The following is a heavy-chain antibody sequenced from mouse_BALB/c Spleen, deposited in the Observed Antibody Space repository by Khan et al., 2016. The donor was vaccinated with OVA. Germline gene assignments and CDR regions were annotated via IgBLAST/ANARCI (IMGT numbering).Heavy chain of an antibody. D-gene: IGHD2-4*01. V-gene: IGHV3-8*02. CDR3: ARYDYDYDGAFAT. CDR2: ISYSGST. CDR1: GDSITNGY. Sequence: MQLEESGPSLVKPSQTLSLTCSVTGDSITNGYWNWIRKFPGNKLEYMGYISYSGSTYYNPSLKSRISITRDTSKNQYYLQLNSVTTEDTATYYCARYDYDYDGAFATWGQGTLVIVSA. J-gene: IGHJ3*01.